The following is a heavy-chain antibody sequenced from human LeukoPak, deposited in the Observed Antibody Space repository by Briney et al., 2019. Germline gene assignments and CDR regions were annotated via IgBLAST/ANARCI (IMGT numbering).Heavy chain of an antibody. J-gene: IGHJ3*02. CDR3: AREIGGDAFDI. D-gene: IGHD4-23*01. CDR1: GGSISSYY. Sequence: SETPSLTCTVSGGSISSYYWSWIRQPPGKGLEWIGYIYYSGSTNYNPSLKSRVTISVDTSKNQFSLKLSSVTAADTAVYYCAREIGGDAFDIWGQGTMVTVSS. V-gene: IGHV4-59*01. CDR2: IYYSGST.